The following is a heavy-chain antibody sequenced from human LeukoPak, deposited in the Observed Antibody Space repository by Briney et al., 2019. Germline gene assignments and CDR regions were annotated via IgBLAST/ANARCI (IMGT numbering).Heavy chain of an antibody. Sequence: SETLSLTCTVSGYSISSGYYWGWIRQSPGKGLEWIGSIYHSGSTYYNPSLKSRVTISVDTSKNQFSLKLSSVTAADTAVYYCARVIHSFDYWGQGTLVTVSS. D-gene: IGHD3-16*01. CDR2: IYHSGST. CDR3: ARVIHSFDY. V-gene: IGHV4-38-2*02. J-gene: IGHJ4*02. CDR1: GYSISSGYY.